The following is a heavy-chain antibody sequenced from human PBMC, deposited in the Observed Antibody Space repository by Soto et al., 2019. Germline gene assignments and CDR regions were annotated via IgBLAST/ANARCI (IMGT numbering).Heavy chain of an antibody. V-gene: IGHV1-46*01. CDR2: INPSGGST. Sequence: ASVKVSCKASGYTFTSYYMHWVRQAPGQGLEWMGIINPSGGSTSYAQKFQGRVTMTRDTSTSTVYMELRSLRSEDTAVYYCARDISDYDFWSGYLVYWGQGPLVTVSS. J-gene: IGHJ4*02. CDR3: ARDISDYDFWSGYLVY. CDR1: GYTFTSYY. D-gene: IGHD3-3*01.